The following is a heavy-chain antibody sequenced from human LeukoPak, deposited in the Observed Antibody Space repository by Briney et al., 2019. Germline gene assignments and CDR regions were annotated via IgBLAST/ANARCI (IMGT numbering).Heavy chain of an antibody. D-gene: IGHD2-15*01. V-gene: IGHV1-69*05. CDR1: GGTFSSYA. CDR2: IIPIFGTA. CDR3: ARGPGYCSGGSCYSGLAEYFQH. J-gene: IGHJ1*01. Sequence: SVKVSCKASGGTFSSYAISWVRQAPGQGLEWMGRIIPIFGTANYAQKFQGRVTITTDESTSTAYMELSSLRSEDPAVYYCARGPGYCSGGSCYSGLAEYFQHWGQGTLVTVSS.